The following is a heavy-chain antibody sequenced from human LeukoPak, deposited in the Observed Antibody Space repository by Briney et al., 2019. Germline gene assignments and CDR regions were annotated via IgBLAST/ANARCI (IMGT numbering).Heavy chain of an antibody. Sequence: ETLSLTCTVSGVSISSSSYYWGWIRQPPGKGLEWVANIKQDGSEKYYVDSVKGRFTISRDNAKNSLYLQMNSLRAEDTAVYYCARGSRYYDSSGTEGGADYWGQGTLVTVSS. V-gene: IGHV3-7*01. CDR2: IKQDGSEK. J-gene: IGHJ4*02. CDR1: GVSISSSSYY. CDR3: ARGSRYYDSSGTEGGADY. D-gene: IGHD3-22*01.